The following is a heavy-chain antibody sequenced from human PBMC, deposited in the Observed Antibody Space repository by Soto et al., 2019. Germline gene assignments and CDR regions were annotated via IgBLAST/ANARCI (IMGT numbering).Heavy chain of an antibody. V-gene: IGHV4-30-2*01. CDR1: GGSISSGGYS. Sequence: QLQLQESGSGLVKPSQTLSLTCAVSGGSISSGGYSRSWIRQPPGKGLEWIGYIYHSGGTYYNPSLKSRVTISVDRSKNQFSLKLSSVTAADTAVYYCARASRFGERTAYYFDYWGQGTLVTVSS. J-gene: IGHJ4*02. CDR3: ARASRFGERTAYYFDY. CDR2: IYHSGGT. D-gene: IGHD3-10*01.